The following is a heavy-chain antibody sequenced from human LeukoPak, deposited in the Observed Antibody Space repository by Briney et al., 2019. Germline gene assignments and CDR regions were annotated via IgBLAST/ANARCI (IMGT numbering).Heavy chain of an antibody. V-gene: IGHV4-59*01. Sequence: SETLSLTCTVSGGSISSYYWRWIRQPPGKGLEWVGYIYYSGSTNYNPSLRSRATISVDPSKNQYSLRLRSVTAADTAVYSCARDLGYSRSNTWFAPWGQGTLVTVPS. CDR2: IYYSGST. D-gene: IGHD6-13*01. J-gene: IGHJ5*02. CDR1: GGSISSYY. CDR3: ARDLGYSRSNTWFAP.